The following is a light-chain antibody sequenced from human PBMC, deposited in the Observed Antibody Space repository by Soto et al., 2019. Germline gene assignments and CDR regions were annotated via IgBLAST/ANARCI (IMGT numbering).Light chain of an antibody. CDR2: SND. CDR3: AAYDDSLNGPV. J-gene: IGLJ2*01. CDR1: SSNLGSST. Sequence: QSVLTQPPSASGAPGQRVTISCSGSSSNLGSSTANWYQQLPGTAPKLLIYSNDQRPSGVPDRFSGSKSDTSASLAISGLQSDDEADYYCAAYDDSLNGPVFGGGTQLTVL. V-gene: IGLV1-44*01.